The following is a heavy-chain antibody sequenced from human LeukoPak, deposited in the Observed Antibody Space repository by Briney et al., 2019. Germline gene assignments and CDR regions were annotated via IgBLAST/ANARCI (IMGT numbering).Heavy chain of an antibody. CDR1: GGSISSSSYY. Sequence: SETLSLTCTVSGGSISSSSYYWGWIRQPPGKGLEWIGSIYYSGSTYYNPSLKSRVTISVDTSNNQFSLRLSSVTAADMAVYYCARHADTYYYDNSGLYWGQGTLVTVSS. J-gene: IGHJ4*02. CDR2: IYYSGST. V-gene: IGHV4-39*01. CDR3: ARHADTYYYDNSGLY. D-gene: IGHD3-22*01.